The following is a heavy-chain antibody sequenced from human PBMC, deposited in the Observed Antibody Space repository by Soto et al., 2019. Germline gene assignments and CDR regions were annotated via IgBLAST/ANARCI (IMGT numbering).Heavy chain of an antibody. J-gene: IGHJ5*02. Sequence: ASVKVSCKASGYTFTSYGISWVRQAPGQGLEWMGWISAYNGNTNYAQKLQGRVTMTTDTSTSTAYMELRSLRSDDTAVYYCAGGGGNFYDILTGYYNNWFDPWGHGTLVTVSS. V-gene: IGHV1-18*01. CDR2: ISAYNGNT. D-gene: IGHD3-9*01. CDR1: GYTFTSYG. CDR3: AGGGGNFYDILTGYYNNWFDP.